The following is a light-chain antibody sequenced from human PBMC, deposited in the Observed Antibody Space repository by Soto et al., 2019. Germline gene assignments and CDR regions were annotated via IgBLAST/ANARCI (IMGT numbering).Light chain of an antibody. CDR3: SSYTSSSTLDV. CDR1: SSDVGGYNY. J-gene: IGLJ1*01. Sequence: QSALTQPASGSGAPGQSITISCTGTSSDVGGYNYVSWYQQHPGKAPKLMIYDVSNRPSGVSNRFSGSKSGNTASLTISGLQAEDEADYYCSSYTSSSTLDVFGTGTKVTVL. CDR2: DVS. V-gene: IGLV2-14*01.